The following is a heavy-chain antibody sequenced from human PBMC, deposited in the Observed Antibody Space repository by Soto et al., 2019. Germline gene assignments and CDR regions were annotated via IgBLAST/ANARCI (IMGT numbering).Heavy chain of an antibody. V-gene: IGHV3-53*02. CDR1: GFTVSSDY. CDR2: IYGDGGT. D-gene: IGHD3-9*01. CDR3: VRWDWRY. Sequence: EVQLVETGGGLIQPGGSLRLSCAASGFTVSSDYMSWVRQAPGKGLEWVSVIYGDGGTYYADSVKGRFTISRDTSKNMIYLQMTNLRAEDTAVYYCVRWDWRYWGQGTLVTVSS. J-gene: IGHJ4*02.